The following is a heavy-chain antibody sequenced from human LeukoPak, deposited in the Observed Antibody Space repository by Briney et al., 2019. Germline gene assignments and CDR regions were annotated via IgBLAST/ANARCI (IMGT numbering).Heavy chain of an antibody. CDR3: AKDDGSGSYPGY. V-gene: IGHV3-20*04. CDR2: INWNGGST. J-gene: IGHJ4*02. CDR1: GFTFDDYG. Sequence: PGGSLRLSCAASGFTFDDYGMSWVRQAPGKGLEWVSGINWNGGSTGYADSVKGRFTISRDNAKNSLYLQMNSLRTEDTALYYCAKDDGSGSYPGYWGQGTLVTVSS. D-gene: IGHD3-10*01.